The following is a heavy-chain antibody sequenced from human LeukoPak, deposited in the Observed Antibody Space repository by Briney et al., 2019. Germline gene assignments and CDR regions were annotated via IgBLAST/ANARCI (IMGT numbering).Heavy chain of an antibody. V-gene: IGHV1-46*01. D-gene: IGHD4-17*01. Sequence: ASVKVSCKASGYSFSVYSIDWVRLAPGQGLEWVGTIDPNGGTTSLAQKFQGRVTLTRDMSTNTVSMELRSLRPEDTAVYFCAREGGTREYNGDTWRHFFDFWGQGTLVTVSA. CDR3: AREGGTREYNGDTWRHFFDF. CDR2: IDPNGGTT. J-gene: IGHJ4*02. CDR1: GYSFSVYS.